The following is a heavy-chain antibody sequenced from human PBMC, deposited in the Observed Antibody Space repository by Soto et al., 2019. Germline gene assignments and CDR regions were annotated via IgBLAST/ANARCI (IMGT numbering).Heavy chain of an antibody. Sequence: SETLSLTCTVSSASISSSSYTWGWIRQPPGKGLEWIGYIYYSGSTNYNPSLKSRVTISVDTSKNQFSLRLSSVTAADTAVYYCARYGSGSYYPTTFDYWGQGALVT. V-gene: IGHV4-61*05. CDR2: IYYSGST. D-gene: IGHD3-10*01. CDR1: SASISSSSYT. CDR3: ARYGSGSYYPTTFDY. J-gene: IGHJ4*02.